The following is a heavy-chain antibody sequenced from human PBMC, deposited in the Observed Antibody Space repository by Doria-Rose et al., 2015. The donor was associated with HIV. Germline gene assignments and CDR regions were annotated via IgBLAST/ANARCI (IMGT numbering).Heavy chain of an antibody. CDR2: IIPVLGVA. CDR3: ARIPPFSTSYYLDY. Sequence: SCKASGTTFTMYAINWVRQAPGQGPEWMGRIIPVLGVANYAQKFQARITITADDSTSTSYMELTTLRSDDTAIYYCARIPPFSTSYYLDYWGQGTLVTVSA. J-gene: IGHJ4*02. CDR1: GTTFTMYA. D-gene: IGHD2-2*01. V-gene: IGHV1-69*04.